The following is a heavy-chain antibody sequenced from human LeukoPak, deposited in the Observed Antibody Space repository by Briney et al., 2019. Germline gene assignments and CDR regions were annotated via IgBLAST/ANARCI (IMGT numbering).Heavy chain of an antibody. CDR2: ISGSGGTA. J-gene: IGHJ4*02. CDR3: AKADLRGYSLDY. CDR1: GFTFSIYA. Sequence: PGGSLRLSCAASGFTFSIYAMSWVRQAPGKGLEWVSAISGSGGTAYYADSVKGRFTISRENAKNSLYLQMNSLRAGDTAVYYCAKADLRGYSLDYWGQGTLVTVSS. V-gene: IGHV3-23*01. D-gene: IGHD5-18*01.